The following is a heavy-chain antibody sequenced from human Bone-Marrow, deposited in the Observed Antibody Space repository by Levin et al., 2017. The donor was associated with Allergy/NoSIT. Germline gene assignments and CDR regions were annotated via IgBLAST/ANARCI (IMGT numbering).Heavy chain of an antibody. J-gene: IGHJ4*02. CDR2: IFYSGST. Sequence: SETLSLTCNVSGGSINSYYWSWIRQPPGKGLEWIGYIFYSGSTNYNPSLESRVTLSVDTPNTQFSLKLGAVTAADTAIYYCARGARQASGGWHFDYWGQGTLVTVSS. CDR3: ARGARQASGGWHFDY. V-gene: IGHV4-59*01. CDR1: GGSINSYY. D-gene: IGHD6-19*01.